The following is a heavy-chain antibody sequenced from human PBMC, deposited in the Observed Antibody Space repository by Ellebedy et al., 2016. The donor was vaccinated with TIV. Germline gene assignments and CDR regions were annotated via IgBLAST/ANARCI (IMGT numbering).Heavy chain of an antibody. Sequence: ASVKVSXXASGYTFTGYYMHWVRQAPGQGLEWMGWINPNSGGTNYSQKFQGRVTITRDTSASTAYMELSSLRSEDTAVYYCARELLWFGELLARYGMDVWGQGTTVTVSS. CDR2: INPNSGGT. CDR3: ARELLWFGELLARYGMDV. V-gene: IGHV1-2*02. J-gene: IGHJ6*02. D-gene: IGHD3-10*01. CDR1: GYTFTGYY.